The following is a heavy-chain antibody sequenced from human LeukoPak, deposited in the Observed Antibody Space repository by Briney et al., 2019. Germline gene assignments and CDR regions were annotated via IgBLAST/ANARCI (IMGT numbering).Heavy chain of an antibody. J-gene: IGHJ5*02. Sequence: SETLSLTCTVSGGSISSGGYYWSWIRQHPWKGLEWIGYIYYSGSTYYNPSLKSRVTISVDTSKNRFSLKLSSVIAADTAVYYCARHGTSGTNLNWFDPWGQGTLVTVSS. D-gene: IGHD1-1*01. CDR1: GGSISSGGYY. CDR2: IYYSGST. V-gene: IGHV4-61*08. CDR3: ARHGTSGTNLNWFDP.